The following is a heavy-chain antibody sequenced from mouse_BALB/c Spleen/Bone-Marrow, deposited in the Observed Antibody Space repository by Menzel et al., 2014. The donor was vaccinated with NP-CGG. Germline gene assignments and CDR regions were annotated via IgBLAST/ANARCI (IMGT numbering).Heavy chain of an antibody. D-gene: IGHD1-1*01. J-gene: IGHJ4*01. CDR3: ARHLLLRSSNTMDY. CDR2: IGFFVTYI. V-gene: IGHV5-6*02. Sequence: DVKLQESGGDLVKPGGSLKLSCAASGFTFSHYGMSWVRQTPDKRLEWVSFIGFFVTYIYYSDSVKGRFTISRDNAKNILYLQMSSLKSEDTAMYYCARHLLLRSSNTMDYWGQGTSVTVSS. CDR1: GFTFSHYG.